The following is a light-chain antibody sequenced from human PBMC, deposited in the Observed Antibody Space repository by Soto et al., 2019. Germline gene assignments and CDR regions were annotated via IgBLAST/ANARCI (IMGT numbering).Light chain of an antibody. CDR1: SSNIGRNT. Sequence: QAVVTQPPSASGTPGQRVTISCSGSSSNIGRNTANWYQQLPGTAPKLLIYSNNQRPSGVPDRFSGSKSGTSASLVISGLQSEDEAEYHCAAWDDSLNGPWVFGGGTKLTVL. CDR2: SNN. V-gene: IGLV1-44*01. J-gene: IGLJ3*02. CDR3: AAWDDSLNGPWV.